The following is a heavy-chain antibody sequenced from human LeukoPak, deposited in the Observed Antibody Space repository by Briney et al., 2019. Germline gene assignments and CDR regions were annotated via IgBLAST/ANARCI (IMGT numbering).Heavy chain of an antibody. CDR3: ARIRCSPGDDSCYNY. CDR1: GVSFSDNY. CDR2: IYQSKCT. V-gene: IGHV4-34*01. J-gene: IGHJ4*02. Sequence: PSETLSLTCGVRGVSFSDNYWSWIRQSPGKGLEWIGEIYQSKCTTYNPSLKSRVTIWADTSVSQLSLRVTSVTAADTAIYYCARIRCSPGDDSCYNYWGRGTLVTVSS. D-gene: IGHD2-21*01.